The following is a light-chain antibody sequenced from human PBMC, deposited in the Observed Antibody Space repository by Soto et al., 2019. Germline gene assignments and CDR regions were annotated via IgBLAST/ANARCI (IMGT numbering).Light chain of an antibody. CDR3: QSSDSSLSAVV. V-gene: IGLV1-40*01. Sequence: QSVLTQPPSVSGAPGQRVTISCTGSSSNIGAGYDVHWYQQLPGTAPKLLIYVNSNRPSGVPDRFSGSKSGTSASLAITGLQEEDEDAYYCQSSDSSLSAVVFGGGTKLTVL. J-gene: IGLJ2*01. CDR1: SSNIGAGYD. CDR2: VNS.